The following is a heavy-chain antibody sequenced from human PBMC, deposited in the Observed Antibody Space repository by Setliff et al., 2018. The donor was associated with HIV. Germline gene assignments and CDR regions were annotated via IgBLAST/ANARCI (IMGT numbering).Heavy chain of an antibody. D-gene: IGHD3-10*01. V-gene: IGHV1-18*01. CDR2: ISAYNGNT. Sequence: ASVKVSCKASGYTFTSYGISWVRQAPGQGLEWKGWISAYNGNTNYAQTLQGRVTMTTDTSTSTAYMELRRLRSDDTAVYYCARDQITMVRGTLGAFDIWGQGTMVTVSS. CDR3: ARDQITMVRGTLGAFDI. J-gene: IGHJ3*02. CDR1: GYTFTSYG.